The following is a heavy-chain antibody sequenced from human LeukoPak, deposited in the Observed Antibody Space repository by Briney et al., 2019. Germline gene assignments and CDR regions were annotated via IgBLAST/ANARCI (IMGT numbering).Heavy chain of an antibody. CDR1: GGSIGSYY. CDR2: IYYSGST. V-gene: IGHV4-59*01. Sequence: PSETLSLTCTVSGGSIGSYYWNWIRQPPGKGLEWIGNIYYSGSTNYNPSLKSRVTISVDTSKNQFSLKLTSVTAADTAVYYCARDSPISSGISDFWGQGTLITVSS. CDR3: ARDSPISSGISDF. J-gene: IGHJ4*02. D-gene: IGHD6-6*01.